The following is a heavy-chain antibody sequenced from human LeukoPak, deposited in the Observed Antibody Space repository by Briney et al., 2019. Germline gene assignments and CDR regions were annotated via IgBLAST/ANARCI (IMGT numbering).Heavy chain of an antibody. J-gene: IGHJ6*04. V-gene: IGHV3-21*01. CDR3: ARGSVVRGVLNYYGMDV. CDR2: ISSSSSYI. Sequence: GGSLRLSCAASGFTFSSYSMNWVRQAPGKGLEWVSSISSSSSYIYYADSVKGRFTISRDNAKNSLYLQMNSLRAEDTAVCYCARGSVVRGVLNYYGMDVWGKGTTVTVSS. D-gene: IGHD3-10*01. CDR1: GFTFSSYS.